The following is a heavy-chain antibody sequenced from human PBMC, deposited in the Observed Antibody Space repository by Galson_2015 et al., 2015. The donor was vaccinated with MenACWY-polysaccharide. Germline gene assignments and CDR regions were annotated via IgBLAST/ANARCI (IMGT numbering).Heavy chain of an antibody. J-gene: IGHJ4*02. V-gene: IGHV4-39*07. Sequence: SETLSLTCTVSGGSISSSSYYWGWIRQPPGKGLEWIGSIYYSGSTYYNPSLKSRVTISVDTSKNQFSPKLSSVTAADTAVYYCARDWNPQSYDYVWGSYRGYFDYWGQGTLVTVSS. CDR2: IYYSGST. CDR1: GGSISSSSYY. D-gene: IGHD3-16*02. CDR3: ARDWNPQSYDYVWGSYRGYFDY.